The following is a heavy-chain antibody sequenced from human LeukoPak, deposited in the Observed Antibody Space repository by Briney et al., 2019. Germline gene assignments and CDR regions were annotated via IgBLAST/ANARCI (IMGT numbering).Heavy chain of an antibody. CDR1: GFTFRDYG. CDR3: AREKDGMDV. J-gene: IGHJ6*02. Sequence: GSLRLSCAASGFTFRDYGMHWVRQAPGKGLEWLAVISYDGSKEYYADSVKGRFTISRDNSKNTVYLQMNSLRAEDTAVYYCAREKDGMDVWGQGTTVIVSS. V-gene: IGHV3-30*03. CDR2: ISYDGSKE.